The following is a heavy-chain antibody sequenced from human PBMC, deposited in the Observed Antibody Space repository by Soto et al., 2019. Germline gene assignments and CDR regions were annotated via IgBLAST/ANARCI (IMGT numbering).Heavy chain of an antibody. CDR3: ARPLDSSGWSNYYYGMDV. Sequence: QVPLVQSGAEVKKPGSSVKVSCKASGGTFSSYAISWVRQAPGQGLEWMGGIIPIFGTANYAQKCQGRVTITADESTSTAYMELSSLRSEDTAVYYRARPLDSSGWSNYYYGMDVWGQGTTVAVSS. CDR2: IIPIFGTA. J-gene: IGHJ6*02. V-gene: IGHV1-69*01. D-gene: IGHD6-19*01. CDR1: GGTFSSYA.